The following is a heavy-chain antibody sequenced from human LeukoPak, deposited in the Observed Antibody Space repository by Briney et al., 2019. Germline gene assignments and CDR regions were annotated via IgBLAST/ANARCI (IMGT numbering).Heavy chain of an antibody. Sequence: EASVKVSCKASGYTFTSYGISWVRQAPGQGLEWMGWISAYNGNTNYAQKLQGRVTMTTDTSTSTAYMELRSLRSDDTAVYYCSRDRWGSGWVFFEWLSKNFAYWGQGTLVTVPS. CDR1: GYTFTSYG. J-gene: IGHJ4*02. CDR2: ISAYNGNT. D-gene: IGHD3-3*01. V-gene: IGHV1-18*01. CDR3: SRDRWGSGWVFFEWLSKNFAY.